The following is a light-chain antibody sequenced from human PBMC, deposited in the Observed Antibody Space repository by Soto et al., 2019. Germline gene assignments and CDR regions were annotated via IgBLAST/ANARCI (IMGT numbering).Light chain of an antibody. CDR3: RLSVGGRTYV. CDR2: DDT. V-gene: IGLV2-23*01. J-gene: IGLJ1*01. Sequence: QSVLTQPASVSGSPGQSITISCTGTVGLVSWYQQHPGKVPKLIIYDDTKRPSGVSSRFSGSKSGNTASLTISGLQTEDEDDYYCRLSVGGRTYVFGTGTKSPS. CDR1: VGL.